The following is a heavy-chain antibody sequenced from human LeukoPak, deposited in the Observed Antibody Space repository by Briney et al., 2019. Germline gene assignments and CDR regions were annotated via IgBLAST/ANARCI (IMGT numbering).Heavy chain of an antibody. D-gene: IGHD2-15*01. CDR3: ARDPDYCSGGSCYSPPYYYYGMDV. V-gene: IGHV1-18*01. CDR1: GYTFTSYG. Sequence: AAVKVSCKASGYTFTSYGISWVRQAPGQGLEWMGWISGYNGNTNYAQKLQGRVTMTKDTSTSTAYMELRSLRSDDTAVYYCARDPDYCSGGSCYSPPYYYYGMDVWGQGTTVTVSS. CDR2: ISGYNGNT. J-gene: IGHJ6*02.